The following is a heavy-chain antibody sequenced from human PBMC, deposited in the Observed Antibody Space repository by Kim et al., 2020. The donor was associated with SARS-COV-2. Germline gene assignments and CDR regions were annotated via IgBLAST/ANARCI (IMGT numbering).Heavy chain of an antibody. Sequence: GGSLRLSCAASGFTFSNAWMSWVRQAPGKGLEWVGHIKSKTDGGTTDYAAPVKGRFTISRDESKKTLYLQMNSLKNEDTAMYHCTTGLYSYDRSAYYERIRKDYWGQGTLVPVSS. J-gene: IGHJ4*02. D-gene: IGHD3-22*01. CDR1: GFTFSNAW. V-gene: IGHV3-15*01. CDR3: TTGLYSYDRSAYYERIRKDY. CDR2: IKSKTDGGTT.